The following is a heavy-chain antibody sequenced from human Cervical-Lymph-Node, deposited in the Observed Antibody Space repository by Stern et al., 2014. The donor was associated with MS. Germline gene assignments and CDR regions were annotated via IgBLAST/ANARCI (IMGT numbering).Heavy chain of an antibody. Sequence: QVQLVQSGAGVVQPGRTLTLSCAASGFTISSYGNHWVRQPPGKGMGRETISWHDGSIKPYSESALRRFTISKDNDRSKLHLQMNSLRAEDTAVYYCARGGLWGAYAPMDVWGQGTTVTVSS. CDR2: SWHDGSIK. J-gene: IGHJ6*02. CDR3: ARGGLWGAYAPMDV. D-gene: IGHD3-16*01. V-gene: IGHV3-33*01. CDR1: GFTISSYG.